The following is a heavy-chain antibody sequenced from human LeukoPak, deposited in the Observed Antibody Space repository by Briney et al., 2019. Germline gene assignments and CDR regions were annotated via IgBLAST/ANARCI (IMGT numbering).Heavy chain of an antibody. V-gene: IGHV3-7*04. CDR3: ARGDAFSGDH. CDR2: IHPEGNEK. Sequence: GGSLRLSCAVSGFTLSNFWMSWVRQAPGRGLEWVANIHPEGNEKYHVESVKGRFTISRDNAKNSLFPQMNGLRVEDTAVYYCARGDAFSGDHWGQGTLVTVSS. CDR1: GFTLSNFW. J-gene: IGHJ4*02.